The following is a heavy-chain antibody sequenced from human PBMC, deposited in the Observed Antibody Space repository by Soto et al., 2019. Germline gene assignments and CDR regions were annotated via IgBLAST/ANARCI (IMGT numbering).Heavy chain of an antibody. CDR3: ARGLDVVVPAPTGRSWYNSYSLAFDI. V-gene: IGHV1-8*01. Sequence: ASVKVSCKASGYTFTSYDINWVRQATGQGLEWMGWMNPNSGNTGYAQKFQGRVTMTRNTSISTAYMELSSLRSEDTAVYYCARGLDVVVPAPTGRSWYNSYSLAFDIWGPGTMVTVSS. CDR1: GYTFTSYD. D-gene: IGHD2-2*01. CDR2: MNPNSGNT. J-gene: IGHJ3*02.